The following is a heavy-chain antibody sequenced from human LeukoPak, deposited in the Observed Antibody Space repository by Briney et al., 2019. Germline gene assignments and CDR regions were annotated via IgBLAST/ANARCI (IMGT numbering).Heavy chain of an antibody. Sequence: SETLSLTCTVSGGSISSSSYYWGWIRQPPGKGLEWIGSIYHSGSTYHNPSLKSRVTISVDTSKNQFSLKLSSVTAADTAVYYCARENYYDYSAYPDYWGQGTLVTVSS. D-gene: IGHD3-22*01. CDR1: GGSISSSSYY. CDR3: ARENYYDYSAYPDY. V-gene: IGHV4-39*07. CDR2: IYHSGST. J-gene: IGHJ4*02.